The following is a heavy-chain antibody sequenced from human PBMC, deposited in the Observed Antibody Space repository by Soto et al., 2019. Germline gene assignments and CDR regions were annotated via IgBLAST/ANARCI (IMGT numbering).Heavy chain of an antibody. D-gene: IGHD3-22*01. CDR2: INPNSGGT. J-gene: IGHJ4*02. CDR1: GYTFTGYY. Sequence: GASVKVSCKASGYTFTGYYMHWVRQAPGQGLEWMGWINPNSGGTNYAQKFQGRVTMTRDTSISTAYMELSRLTSDDTAVYYCARGYYDSSGYPPTRWGQGTLVTVSS. V-gene: IGHV1-2*02. CDR3: ARGYYDSSGYPPTR.